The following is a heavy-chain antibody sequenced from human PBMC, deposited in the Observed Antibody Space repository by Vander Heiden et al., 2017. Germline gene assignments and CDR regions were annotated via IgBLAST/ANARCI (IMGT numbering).Heavy chain of an antibody. CDR3: ARTSPYSSSWHGGAFDI. D-gene: IGHD6-13*01. Sequence: QLQLQESGPGLVKPSDTLYLTCTVSGGSISSSSYYWGWIRKPPGKVRELIGSTYYSGSTYYNPSLKSRVTISVDTSKNQFSLKLSAVTAADTAVHYCARTSPYSSSWHGGAFDIWGQGTMVTVSS. CDR1: GGSISSSSYY. J-gene: IGHJ3*02. CDR2: TYYSGST. V-gene: IGHV4-39*01.